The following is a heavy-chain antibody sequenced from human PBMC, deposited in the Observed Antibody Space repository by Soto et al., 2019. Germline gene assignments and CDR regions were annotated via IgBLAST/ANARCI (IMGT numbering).Heavy chain of an antibody. V-gene: IGHV1-24*01. Sequence: QVQLVQSGAEVKKPGASVKVSCKVSGYTLTELSMHGLRAAPGKGIERMGGFDPEEGDTSLAHKCQGRVIMTEGTYTETAYMELRSLRSDDTAVYDCATSTNGFLEWSVLGWLDAWGQGTLVTVSS. CDR1: GYTLTELS. J-gene: IGHJ5*02. CDR2: FDPEEGDT. D-gene: IGHD3-3*01. CDR3: ATSTNGFLEWSVLGWLDA.